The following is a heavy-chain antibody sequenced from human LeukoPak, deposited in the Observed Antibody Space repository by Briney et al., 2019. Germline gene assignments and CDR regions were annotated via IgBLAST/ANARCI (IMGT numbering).Heavy chain of an antibody. J-gene: IGHJ3*02. CDR1: GFTFRSYA. Sequence: PGGSLRLSCAASGFTFRSYAMRWVRPAPPKGLDCVSDISGIGGSTYYADSVKDRFTISRDNTKNTLYLQMNSLRAENTAVYYCAKDAEDIVVVVAAFRGDAFDIWGQGTMVTVSS. CDR3: AKDAEDIVVVVAAFRGDAFDI. CDR2: ISGIGGST. D-gene: IGHD2-15*01. V-gene: IGHV3-23*01.